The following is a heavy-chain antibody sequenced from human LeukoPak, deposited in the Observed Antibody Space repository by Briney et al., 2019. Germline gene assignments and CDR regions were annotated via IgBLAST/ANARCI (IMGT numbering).Heavy chain of an antibody. Sequence: GGSLRLSCAASGFTFSSYSMNWVRQAPGKGLEWVSYISRSSTTIYYADSVKGRFTISRDNAKNSLYLQMNSLRAKDTALYYCARDYYDSSGSSWFDPWGQGTLVTVSS. J-gene: IGHJ5*02. CDR2: ISRSSTTI. V-gene: IGHV3-48*04. CDR1: GFTFSSYS. D-gene: IGHD3-22*01. CDR3: ARDYYDSSGSSWFDP.